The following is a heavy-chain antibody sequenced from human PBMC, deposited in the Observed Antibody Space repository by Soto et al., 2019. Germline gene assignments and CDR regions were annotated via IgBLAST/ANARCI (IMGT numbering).Heavy chain of an antibody. CDR3: AAPFLYGSGASPYYYYYGMDV. CDR2: IVVGSGNT. J-gene: IGHJ6*02. Sequence: ASVKVSCKASGFTFTSSAMQWVRQARGQRLEWIGWIVVGSGNTNYAQKFQERVTITRDMSTSTAYMELSSLRSEDTAVYYCAAPFLYGSGASPYYYYYGMDVWGQGTTVTVSS. D-gene: IGHD3-10*01. V-gene: IGHV1-58*02. CDR1: GFTFTSSA.